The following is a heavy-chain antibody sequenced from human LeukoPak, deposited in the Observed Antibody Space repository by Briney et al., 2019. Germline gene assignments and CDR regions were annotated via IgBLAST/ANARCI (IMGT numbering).Heavy chain of an antibody. J-gene: IGHJ4*02. D-gene: IGHD6-6*01. CDR3: AKRVPYSSSSVYFDS. V-gene: IGHV3-23*01. CDR1: GFTFNTHG. CDR2: IGQSGSST. Sequence: GGSLRLSCAASGFTFNTHGMNWVRQAPGKGLEWISSIGQSGSSTYYADSVKGRFTVSRDNSRNLVYLQMNSLRAEDTAIYYCAKRVPYSSSSVYFDSWGQGTLVTVPS.